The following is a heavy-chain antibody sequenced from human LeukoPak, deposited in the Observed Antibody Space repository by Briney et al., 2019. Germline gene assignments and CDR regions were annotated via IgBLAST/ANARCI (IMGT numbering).Heavy chain of an antibody. J-gene: IGHJ4*02. D-gene: IGHD4-11*01. CDR1: GFTFSSYE. Sequence: GGSLRLSCAASGFTFSSYEMNWVRQAPGKGLAWVSAISGRGGRTYYADSVKGRFTISRDHPKNTLYLQMNSLRAEDTAVYYCANNDYNNPEGWGQGTLVTVSS. V-gene: IGHV3-23*01. CDR2: ISGRGGRT. CDR3: ANNDYNNPEG.